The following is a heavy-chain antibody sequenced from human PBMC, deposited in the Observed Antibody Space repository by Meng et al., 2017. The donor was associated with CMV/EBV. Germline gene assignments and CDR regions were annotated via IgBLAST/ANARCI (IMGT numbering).Heavy chain of an antibody. Sequence: GESLKISCAASGFTVSSNYMSWVRQAPGKGLEWVSVIYSCGSTYYADSVKGRFTISRDNSKNTLYLQMNSLSAEDTAVYYCVKEHVMDVWGQGTTVTVSS. CDR3: VKEHVMDV. CDR1: GFTVSSNY. V-gene: IGHV3-66*03. J-gene: IGHJ6*02. CDR2: IYSCGST.